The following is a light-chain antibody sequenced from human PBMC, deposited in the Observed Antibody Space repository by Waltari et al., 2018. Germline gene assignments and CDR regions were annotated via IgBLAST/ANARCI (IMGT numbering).Light chain of an antibody. J-gene: IGLJ3*02. V-gene: IGLV2-23*01. CDR2: EDT. CDR1: SSDVGNYNL. CDR3: CSCAGIGTLL. Sequence: QSALTQPASVSGSPGQSITISCTGTSSDVGNYNLVSWYQQHPGKAPKLMIFEDTRRPSGVSNRFSGSKSGNTASLTVSGLQAEDEAHYYCCSCAGIGTLLFGGGTKLTVL.